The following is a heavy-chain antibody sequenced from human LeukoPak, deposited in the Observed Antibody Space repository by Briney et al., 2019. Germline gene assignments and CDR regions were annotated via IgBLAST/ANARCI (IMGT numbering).Heavy chain of an antibody. Sequence: PGRSLRLSCAASGFTFSSYGMHWVRQAPGKGLEWVAVIWYDGSNKYYVDSVKGRFTISRDNSKNTLYLQMNSLRAEDTAVYYCAKVGPGIAAAGTHFGAFDIWGQGTMVTVSS. CDR2: IWYDGSNK. CDR1: GFTFSSYG. D-gene: IGHD6-13*01. J-gene: IGHJ3*02. V-gene: IGHV3-33*06. CDR3: AKVGPGIAAAGTHFGAFDI.